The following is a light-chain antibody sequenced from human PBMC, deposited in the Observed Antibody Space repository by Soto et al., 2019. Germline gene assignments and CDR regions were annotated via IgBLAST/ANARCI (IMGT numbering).Light chain of an antibody. CDR1: QSVLYSSNNKNY. Sequence: DIVMTQSPDSLAVSLGERATINCKSSQSVLYSSNNKNYLAWYQQKPGQPPKLLIYWASTRESGVPDRVSGSGSGTDFTLTISSLQAEEVAVYYCQQYYSTPHLFGGGTKVEIK. V-gene: IGKV4-1*01. CDR3: QQYYSTPHL. CDR2: WAS. J-gene: IGKJ4*01.